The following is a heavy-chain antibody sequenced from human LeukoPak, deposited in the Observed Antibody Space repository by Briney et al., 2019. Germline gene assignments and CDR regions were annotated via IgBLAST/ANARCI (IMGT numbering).Heavy chain of an antibody. D-gene: IGHD1-26*01. CDR1: GGTFSSYA. CDR3: ARWGTGGGSYYFAFDI. CDR2: IIPIFGTA. V-gene: IGHV1-69*13. J-gene: IGHJ3*02. Sequence: SVKVSCKASGGTFSSYAISWVRQAPGQGLEWMGGIIPIFGTANYAQKFQGRVTITADESTSTAYMELSSLRSEDTAVYYCARWGTGGGSYYFAFDIWGQGTMVTVSS.